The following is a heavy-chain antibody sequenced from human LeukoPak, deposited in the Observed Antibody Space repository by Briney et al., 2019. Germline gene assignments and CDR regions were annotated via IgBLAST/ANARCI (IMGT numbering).Heavy chain of an antibody. Sequence: GGPREPSFQPSELPFITNGLHWVRQAPGKGLEGLAVIWYDGSNKYYADSVKGRFTISRDNSKNTLYLQMNSLRAEDTAVYYCASTLSYYYGMDVWGQGTTVTVSS. V-gene: IGHV3-33*01. CDR2: IWYDGSNK. J-gene: IGHJ6*02. CDR1: ELPFITNG. CDR3: ASTLSYYYGMDV.